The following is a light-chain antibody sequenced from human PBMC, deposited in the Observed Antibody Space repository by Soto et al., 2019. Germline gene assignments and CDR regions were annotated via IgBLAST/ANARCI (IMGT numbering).Light chain of an antibody. CDR1: AGAVTSSHY. V-gene: IGLV7-46*01. CDR2: DTT. CDR3: LLSYSGARV. Sequence: QAVVTQEPSLTVSPGGTVTLTCGSSAGAVTSSHYPNWFQQKPGQAPKTLIYDTTNKHSWTPARFSGSLLGGKAALTLSGAQSEDEAEYYCLLSYSGARVFGGGTKLTVL. J-gene: IGLJ3*02.